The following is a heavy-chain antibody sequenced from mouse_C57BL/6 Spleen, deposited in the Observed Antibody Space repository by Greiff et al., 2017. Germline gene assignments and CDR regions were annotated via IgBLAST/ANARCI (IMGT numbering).Heavy chain of an antibody. CDR3: ARDYYGSSYGPAWFAY. D-gene: IGHD1-1*01. V-gene: IGHV1-64*01. CDR2: IHPNSGST. CDR1: GYTFTSYW. Sequence: QVQLQQPGAELVKPGASVKLSCKASGYTFTSYWMHWVKQRPGQGLEWIGMIHPNSGSTNYNEKFKSKATLTVDKSSSTAYMQLSSLTSEDSAVYYGARDYYGSSYGPAWFAYWGQGTLVTVSA. J-gene: IGHJ3*01.